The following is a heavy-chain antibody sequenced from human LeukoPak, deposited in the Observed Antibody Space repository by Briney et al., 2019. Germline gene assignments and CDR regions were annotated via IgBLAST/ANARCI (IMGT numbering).Heavy chain of an antibody. Sequence: RGESLKISCKGSGSSFTSYWIGWVRQMPGKGLEWMGIIYPGDSDTRYSPSFQGQVTISADKSISTAYLQWSSLKASDTAMYYCARAEVATIRTIDYWGQGTLVTVSS. V-gene: IGHV5-51*01. CDR3: ARAEVATIRTIDY. CDR1: GSSFTSYW. J-gene: IGHJ4*02. CDR2: IYPGDSDT. D-gene: IGHD5-12*01.